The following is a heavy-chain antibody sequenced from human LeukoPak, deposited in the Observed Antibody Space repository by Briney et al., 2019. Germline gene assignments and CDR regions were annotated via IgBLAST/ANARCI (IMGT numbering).Heavy chain of an antibody. Sequence: SETLSLTCAVYGGSFSGYDWSWIRQPPGKGLEWIGEINHSGSTNYNPSLKSRVTISVDTSKNQFSLKLSSVTAADTAVYYCARIPGIAAAGTGWFDPWGQGTLVTVSS. V-gene: IGHV4-34*01. CDR2: INHSGST. J-gene: IGHJ5*02. CDR3: ARIPGIAAAGTGWFDP. D-gene: IGHD6-13*01. CDR1: GGSFSGYD.